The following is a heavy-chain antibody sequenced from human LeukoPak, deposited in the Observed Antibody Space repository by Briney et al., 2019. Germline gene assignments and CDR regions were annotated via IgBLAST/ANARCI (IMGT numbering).Heavy chain of an antibody. Sequence: GASVKVSCKVSGYTLSDVSMHWVRQGPGKGLEWMGGFVLEDGERIYAQKFRGRVRVTEDTSTGTAYMELSSLRSEDTAVYYCATLDLPPSTAAVASWGQGTLVTVSS. CDR1: GYTLSDVS. D-gene: IGHD6-13*01. CDR3: ATLDLPPSTAAVAS. CDR2: FVLEDGER. J-gene: IGHJ5*01. V-gene: IGHV1-24*01.